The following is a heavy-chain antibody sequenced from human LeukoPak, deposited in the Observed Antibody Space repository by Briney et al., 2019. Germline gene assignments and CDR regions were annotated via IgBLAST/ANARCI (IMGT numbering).Heavy chain of an antibody. V-gene: IGHV1-46*01. D-gene: IGHD4-17*01. CDR1: GYTFTNYY. CDR2: INPSGGST. CDR3: ARDDYGDSKGRFDP. J-gene: IGHJ5*02. Sequence: ASVKLSCKASGYTFTNYYIHWVRQAPGQGLECMGIINPSGGSTSYAQKFQGRVTMTRDMSTSTVYMELRSLRSDDTAVYYCARDDYGDSKGRFDPWGQGTLVTVSS.